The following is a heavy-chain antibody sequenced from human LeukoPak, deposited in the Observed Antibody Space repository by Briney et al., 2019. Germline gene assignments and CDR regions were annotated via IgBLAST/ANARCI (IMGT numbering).Heavy chain of an antibody. J-gene: IGHJ4*02. CDR1: GFTFSSYE. CDR2: IYSGGST. Sequence: PGGSLRLSCAASGFTFSSYEMNWVRQAPGKGLEWVSVIYSGGSTYYADSVKGRFTISRDNSKNTLYLQMNSLRAEDTAVYYCARDGTYSGYYFDYWGQGTLVTVSS. D-gene: IGHD1-26*01. CDR3: ARDGTYSGYYFDY. V-gene: IGHV3-53*01.